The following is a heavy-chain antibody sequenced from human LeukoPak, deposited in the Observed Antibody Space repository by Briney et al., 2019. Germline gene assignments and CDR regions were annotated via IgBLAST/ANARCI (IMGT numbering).Heavy chain of an antibody. CDR2: INPNSGGT. Sequence: GASVKVSCKASGYTFTGYYMHWVRQAPGQGLEWMGLINPNSGGTNYAQKFQGRVTMTRDTSISTAYMELSRLRSDDTAVYYCARRYCSSTSCYINWFDPWGQGTLVTVSS. CDR3: ARRYCSSTSCYINWFDP. D-gene: IGHD2-2*02. V-gene: IGHV1-2*02. J-gene: IGHJ5*02. CDR1: GYTFTGYY.